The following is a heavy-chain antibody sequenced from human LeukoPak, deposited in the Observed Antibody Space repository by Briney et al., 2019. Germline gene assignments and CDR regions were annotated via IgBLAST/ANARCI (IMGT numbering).Heavy chain of an antibody. CDR3: ARQNYYTFWTALNWFDP. V-gene: IGHV4-39*01. J-gene: IGHJ5*02. CDR2: IYYRGST. Sequence: SETMSLTCTVSGDSISSNNYYWAWIRQSPEKGLEWIGSIYYRGSTYYNPSLKSRVIMSVDTSENHFSLRLTSVTAADTAIYYCARQNYYTFWTALNWFDPWGQGTLVTVSS. D-gene: IGHD3/OR15-3a*01. CDR1: GDSISSNNYY.